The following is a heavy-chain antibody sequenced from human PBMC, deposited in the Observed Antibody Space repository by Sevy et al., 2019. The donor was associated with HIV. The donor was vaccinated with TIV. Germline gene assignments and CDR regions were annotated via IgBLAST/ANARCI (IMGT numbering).Heavy chain of an antibody. V-gene: IGHV3-21*06. Sequence: GGSLRLSCVASGFTFSSYNMNWVRQAPEKGLEWVSSISSSSSYVYHADSVKGRFTISRDNAKNSLYLQMNSLRAEDTAVYYCAKWDADRRWFFDYWGQGTLVTVSS. CDR1: GFTFSSYN. CDR3: AKWDADRRWFFDY. J-gene: IGHJ4*02. CDR2: ISSSSSYV. D-gene: IGHD1-26*01.